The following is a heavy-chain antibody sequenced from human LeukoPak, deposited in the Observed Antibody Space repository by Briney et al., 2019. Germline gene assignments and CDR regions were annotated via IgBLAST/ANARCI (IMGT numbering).Heavy chain of an antibody. Sequence: SETLSLTCAVYGGSFSGYYWSWIRQPPGKGLEWIGEINHSGSTNYNPSLKSRVTISVDTSKNQFSLKLSSVTAADTAVYYCARGAGYWGQGTLVTVSS. CDR2: INHSGST. V-gene: IGHV4-34*01. J-gene: IGHJ4*02. CDR1: GGSFSGYY. CDR3: ARGAGY.